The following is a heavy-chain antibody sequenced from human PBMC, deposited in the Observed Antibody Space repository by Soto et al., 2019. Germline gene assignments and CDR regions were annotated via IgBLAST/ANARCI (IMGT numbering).Heavy chain of an antibody. V-gene: IGHV3-7*01. CDR2: IKQDGSEK. D-gene: IGHD6-19*01. Sequence: EEHLVESGGGLVQPGGSLRLSCAASGFTFSSYWMSWVRQPPGKGLEWVANIKQDGSEKYYVDSVKGRVTLSRDNAYNSLHLQMDCLRAEDTAMYFCARAAYVNGWIFYCWGQGTLVTVSS. CDR3: ARAAYVNGWIFYC. J-gene: IGHJ4*01. CDR1: GFTFSSYW.